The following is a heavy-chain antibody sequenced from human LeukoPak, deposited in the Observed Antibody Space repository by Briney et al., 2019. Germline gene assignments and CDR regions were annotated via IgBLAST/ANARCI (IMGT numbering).Heavy chain of an antibody. CDR2: INPNSGGT. Sequence: ASVKVSCEASGYTFTVYYMHWVRQAPGQGLEWMGWINPNSGGTNYAQKFRGRVTMTRDTSISTAYMELSRLRSDDTAVYYCARDFVPAAIPWFDPWGQGTLVTVSS. D-gene: IGHD2-2*01. V-gene: IGHV1-2*02. J-gene: IGHJ5*02. CDR1: GYTFTVYY. CDR3: ARDFVPAAIPWFDP.